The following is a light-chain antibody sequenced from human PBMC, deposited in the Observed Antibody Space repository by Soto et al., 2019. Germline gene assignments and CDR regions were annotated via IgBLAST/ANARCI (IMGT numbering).Light chain of an antibody. Sequence: EIVMTQSPATLSVSPGERATLSCRARQSVSNNLAWYQQKPGQAPRLLIYGASTRATGIPVRFSGSGSGTEFTLTISSLQSEDFAVYYCQQYNNWPRTFGQGTKVDI. CDR1: QSVSNN. CDR3: QQYNNWPRT. V-gene: IGKV3-15*01. J-gene: IGKJ1*01. CDR2: GAS.